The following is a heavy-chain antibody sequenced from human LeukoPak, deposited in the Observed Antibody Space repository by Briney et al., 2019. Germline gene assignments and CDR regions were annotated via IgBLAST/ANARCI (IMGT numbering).Heavy chain of an antibody. D-gene: IGHD2-8*01. J-gene: IGHJ6*03. Sequence: GGSLRLSCADPGFAFSGNWMSWVRQVPGKGLVWVSHINSDGRIIRYADSVKGRFTISRDKANNTLYLQMNSLRAEDTGVYYCARYLYAFALDVWGKGTTVTVS. V-gene: IGHV3-74*01. CDR3: ARYLYAFALDV. CDR1: GFAFSGNW. CDR2: INSDGRII.